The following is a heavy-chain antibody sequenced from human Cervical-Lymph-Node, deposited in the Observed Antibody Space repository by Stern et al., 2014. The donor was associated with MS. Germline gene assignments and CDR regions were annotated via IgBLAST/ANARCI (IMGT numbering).Heavy chain of an antibody. Sequence: EQLEESGAEVKKPGSSVKVSCKASGGTFSSYAISWVRQAPGQGLEWMGGIIPIFGTADYAQKFQGRVTITADESTSTAYMELSSLRSDDTAIYYCARVHTASSHAFDIWGQGTMVTVSS. D-gene: IGHD5-18*01. V-gene: IGHV1-69*01. CDR1: GGTFSSYA. J-gene: IGHJ3*02. CDR2: IIPIFGTA. CDR3: ARVHTASSHAFDI.